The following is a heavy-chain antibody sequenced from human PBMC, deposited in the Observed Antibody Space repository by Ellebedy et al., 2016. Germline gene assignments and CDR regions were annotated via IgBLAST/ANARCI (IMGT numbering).Heavy chain of an antibody. Sequence: ASVKVSXXASGYTFTSYDINWVRQATGQGLEWMGWMNPNSGNTGYAQKFQGRVTMTRNTSISTAYMELSSLRSEDTAVYYCARVSTIFGVVIISYYYYMDVWGKGTTVTVSS. V-gene: IGHV1-8*01. CDR3: ARVSTIFGVVIISYYYYMDV. CDR1: GYTFTSYD. CDR2: MNPNSGNT. J-gene: IGHJ6*03. D-gene: IGHD3-3*01.